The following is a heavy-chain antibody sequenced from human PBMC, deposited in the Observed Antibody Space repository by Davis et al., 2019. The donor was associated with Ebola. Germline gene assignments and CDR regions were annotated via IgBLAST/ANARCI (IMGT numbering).Heavy chain of an antibody. CDR1: GFTFSTYA. CDR3: ARARFEFPAILEWLFFDY. J-gene: IGHJ4*02. Sequence: GESLKISCAASGFTFSTYAMHWVRQAPGKGLEWVALISSDGSNAYFADSVKDRFTISRDNSKNTLYLQMNSLGAEDTAVYYCARARFEFPAILEWLFFDYWGQGTLVTVSS. CDR2: ISSDGSNA. V-gene: IGHV3-30*04. D-gene: IGHD3-3*01.